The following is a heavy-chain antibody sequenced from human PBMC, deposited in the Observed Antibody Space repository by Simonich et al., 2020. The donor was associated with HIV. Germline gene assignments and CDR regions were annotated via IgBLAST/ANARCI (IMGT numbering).Heavy chain of an antibody. J-gene: IGHJ5*02. CDR2: IYYSGST. Sequence: QVQLQESGPGLVKPSETLSLTCTVSGGSISSYYWSWIRQPPGKGLEWIGYIYYSGSTNYNPPLKSRVTISVDTSKNQFSLKLSSVTAADTAVYYCARQQWLVRWFDPWGQGTLVTVSS. D-gene: IGHD6-19*01. CDR3: ARQQWLVRWFDP. CDR1: GGSISSYY. V-gene: IGHV4-59*08.